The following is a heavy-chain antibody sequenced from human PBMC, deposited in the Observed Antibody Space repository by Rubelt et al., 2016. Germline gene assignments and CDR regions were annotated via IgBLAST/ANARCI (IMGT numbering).Heavy chain of an antibody. J-gene: IGHJ3*02. CDR1: GYTLTELS. V-gene: IGHV1-24*01. CDR3: AREKEPNYDRSAYYNSAFDI. D-gene: IGHD3-22*01. CDR2: FDPEDGET. Sequence: QVQLVQSGAEVKKPGASVKVSCKVSGYTLTELSMHWVRQAPGKGLEWMGGFDPEDGETIYAQKFQGRGTMTEDTSTDTAYMELSSLRAEDTAVYYCAREKEPNYDRSAYYNSAFDIWGQGTMVTVSS.